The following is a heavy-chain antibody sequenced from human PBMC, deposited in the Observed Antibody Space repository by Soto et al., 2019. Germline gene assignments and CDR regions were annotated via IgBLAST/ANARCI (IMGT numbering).Heavy chain of an antibody. CDR1: GSPLSSYS. V-gene: IGHV1-69*13. CDR2: IIPIYGSP. D-gene: IGHD2-2*01. Sequence: SVKVSCKAYGSPLSSYSISWVRQAPGQGLEWMGGIIPIYGSPNYAKNFQGRVTISADEYANTAYMEVSSLRFDDTAVFYCARAGRASADSWFDSWGQGTLVTVSS. CDR3: ARAGRASADSWFDS. J-gene: IGHJ5*01.